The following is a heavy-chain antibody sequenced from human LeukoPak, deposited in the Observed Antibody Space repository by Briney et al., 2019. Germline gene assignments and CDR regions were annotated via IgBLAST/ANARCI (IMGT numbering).Heavy chain of an antibody. CDR3: AAVKTYYYDTSGYYFPLNAFDI. D-gene: IGHD3-22*01. Sequence: ASVKVSCKVSGYTLTELSMHWVRQAPGKGLEWMGGFDPEDGETIYAQKFQGRVTMTEDTSTDTAYMELSSLRSEDPAVYYSAAVKTYYYDTSGYYFPLNAFDIWGQGTMVTVSS. CDR2: FDPEDGET. V-gene: IGHV1-24*01. CDR1: GYTLTELS. J-gene: IGHJ3*02.